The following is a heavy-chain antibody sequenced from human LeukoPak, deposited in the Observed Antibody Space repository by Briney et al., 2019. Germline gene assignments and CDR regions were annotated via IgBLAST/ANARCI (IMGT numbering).Heavy chain of an antibody. V-gene: IGHV4-59*01. CDR3: ARDNYYGSGSNNWFDP. CDR2: IYYSGST. J-gene: IGHJ5*02. D-gene: IGHD3-10*01. Sequence: PSETLSLTCTVSGGSISSYYWSWIRQPPGKGLEWIGCIYYSGSTNCNPSLKSRVTISVDTSKNQFSLKLSSVTAADTAVYYCARDNYYGSGSNNWFDPWGQGTLVTVSS. CDR1: GGSISSYY.